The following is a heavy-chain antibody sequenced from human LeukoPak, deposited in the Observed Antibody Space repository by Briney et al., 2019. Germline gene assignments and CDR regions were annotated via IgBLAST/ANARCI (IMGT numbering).Heavy chain of an antibody. Sequence: TSSETLSLTCTISGGSISSRGHYWSWIRQHPGRGLEWIGYISYSETTYYNPSLKSRVTISVDTSKNQFSLKLSSVTAADTAVYYCARAVAVAGTNSYWYFDLWGRGTLVTVSS. D-gene: IGHD6-19*01. CDR1: GGSISSRGHY. CDR2: ISYSETT. J-gene: IGHJ2*01. V-gene: IGHV4-31*03. CDR3: ARAVAVAGTNSYWYFDL.